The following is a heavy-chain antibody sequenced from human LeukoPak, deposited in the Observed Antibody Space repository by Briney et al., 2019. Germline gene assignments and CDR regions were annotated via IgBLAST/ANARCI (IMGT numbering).Heavy chain of an antibody. CDR1: RGTFSSYG. Sequence: SVKVSCKASRGTFSSYGISWVRQAPGQGLEWMGGVIAIFGRVKYGQKFQGRATITTDESTSTAYMELSSLTSEDTGVYYCARGELGDSSGFSFFDCWGQGTLVTVSS. V-gene: IGHV1-69*05. CDR2: VIAIFGRV. D-gene: IGHD3-22*01. J-gene: IGHJ4*02. CDR3: ARGELGDSSGFSFFDC.